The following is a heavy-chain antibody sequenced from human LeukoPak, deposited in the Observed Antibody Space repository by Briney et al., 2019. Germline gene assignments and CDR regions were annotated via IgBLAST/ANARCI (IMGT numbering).Heavy chain of an antibody. V-gene: IGHV3-30*19. CDR1: GFTFSSYG. CDR2: ISHDGNIK. D-gene: IGHD3-22*01. CDR3: ARDYYDSSGYDVDY. Sequence: GGSLRLSCAASGFTFSSYGMHWVRQAPGKGLEWVAVISHDGNIKYHADSMKDRFTISRDNSRNTLYLQMNSLRAEDTAVYYCARDYYDSSGYDVDYWGQGTLVTVSS. J-gene: IGHJ4*02.